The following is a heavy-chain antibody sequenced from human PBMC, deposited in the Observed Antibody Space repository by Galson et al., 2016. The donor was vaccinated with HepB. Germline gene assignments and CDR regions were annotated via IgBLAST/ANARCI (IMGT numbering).Heavy chain of an antibody. Sequence: SLRLSCASSGFAFINYEMTWVRQAPGQGLEWISYISSSGNTIYDADSVQGRFIISRDNAENSLFLQMNNLRAEDTAVYFCARVELRGYQLWGQGTTVTVSS. CDR3: ARVELRGYQL. J-gene: IGHJ6*02. CDR1: GFAFINYE. CDR2: ISSSGNTI. D-gene: IGHD2-2*01. V-gene: IGHV3-48*03.